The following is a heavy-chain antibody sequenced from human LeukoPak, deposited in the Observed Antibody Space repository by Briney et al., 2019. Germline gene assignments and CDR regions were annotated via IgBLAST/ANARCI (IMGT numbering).Heavy chain of an antibody. CDR2: MNPNSGNT. V-gene: IGHV1-8*01. Sequence: ASVKVSCKVSGYTLTELSMHWVRQATGQGLEWMGWMNPNSGNTGYAQKFQGRVTMTRNTSISTAYMELSSLRSEDTAVYYCARGGYYDSSGVDYWGQGTLVTVSS. D-gene: IGHD3-22*01. CDR1: GYTLTELS. CDR3: ARGGYYDSSGVDY. J-gene: IGHJ4*02.